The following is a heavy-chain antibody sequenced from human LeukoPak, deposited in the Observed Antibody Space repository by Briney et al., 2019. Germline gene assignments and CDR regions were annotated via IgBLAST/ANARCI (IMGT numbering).Heavy chain of an antibody. CDR2: IKQDGSEK. V-gene: IGHV3-7*01. J-gene: IGHJ4*02. D-gene: IGHD3-10*01. Sequence: TGGSLRLSCAASGFTFSSYWMSWVRQAPGKGLEWVANIKQDGSEKYYVDSVKGRFTISRDNAKNSLYLQMNSLRAEDTAVYYCARGYYYGSGIFDYRGQGTLVTVSS. CDR1: GFTFSSYW. CDR3: ARGYYYGSGIFDY.